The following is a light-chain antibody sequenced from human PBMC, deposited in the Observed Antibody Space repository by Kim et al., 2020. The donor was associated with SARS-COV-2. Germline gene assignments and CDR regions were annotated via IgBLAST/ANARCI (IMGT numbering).Light chain of an antibody. Sequence: SLSTGERATLCCRASQSVSSYLAWYQQQPGQAPRLLIYEASNRATGIPARFSGSGSGTDFTLTISSLEPEDFAVYYCQQRSNWPLTFGGGTKLEI. J-gene: IGKJ4*01. CDR3: QQRSNWPLT. CDR2: EAS. V-gene: IGKV3-11*01. CDR1: QSVSSY.